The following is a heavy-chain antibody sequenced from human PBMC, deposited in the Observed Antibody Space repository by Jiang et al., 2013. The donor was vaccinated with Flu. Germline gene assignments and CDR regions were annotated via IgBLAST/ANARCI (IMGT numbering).Heavy chain of an antibody. D-gene: IGHD2/OR15-2a*01. CDR1: GGTFSSYA. CDR3: ARESPGMTFRGGY. CDR2: IIPIFGTA. V-gene: IGHV1-69*01. J-gene: IGHJ4*02. Sequence: GGTFSSYAISWVRQAPGQGLEWMGGIIPIFGTANYAQKFQGRVTITADESTSTAYMELSSLRSGDTAVYYCARESPGMTFRGGYWGQGTLVTVSS.